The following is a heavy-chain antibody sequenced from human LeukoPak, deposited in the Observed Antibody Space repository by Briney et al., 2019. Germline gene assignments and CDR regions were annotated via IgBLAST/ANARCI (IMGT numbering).Heavy chain of an antibody. D-gene: IGHD6-19*01. CDR2: IYYSGST. V-gene: IGHV4-59*01. CDR3: ARAPYSSGWYSYFDY. Sequence: SETLSLTCTVSGGSISSYYWNWIRQPPGKGLEWIGYIYYSGSTNYNPSLKSRVTISVDTSKNQFSLKLSSVTAADTAVYYCARAPYSSGWYSYFDYWGQGTLVTVSS. CDR1: GGSISSYY. J-gene: IGHJ4*02.